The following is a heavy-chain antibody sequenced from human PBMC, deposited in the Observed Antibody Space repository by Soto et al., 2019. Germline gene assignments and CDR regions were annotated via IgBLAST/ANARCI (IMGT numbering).Heavy chain of an antibody. CDR1: GGSISSSSYY. CDR3: ARGLGMRLALFDY. J-gene: IGHJ4*02. Sequence: QLQLQESGPGLVKPSETLSLTCTVSGGSISSSSYYWGWIRQPPGKGLEWIGSIYYSGSTYYNPSLKSRVTISVDTSKIQFSLKLSSVTAADTAVYYCARGLGMRLALFDYWGQGTLVTVSS. CDR2: IYYSGST. D-gene: IGHD7-27*01. V-gene: IGHV4-39*01.